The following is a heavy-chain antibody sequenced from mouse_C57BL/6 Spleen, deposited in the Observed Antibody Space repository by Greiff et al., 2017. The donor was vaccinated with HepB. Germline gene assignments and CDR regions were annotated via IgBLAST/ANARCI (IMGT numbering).Heavy chain of an antibody. CDR1: GFTFSSYA. D-gene: IGHD2-10*02. J-gene: IGHJ1*03. CDR2: ISDGGSYT. CDR3: AREGRMKFVYWYFDV. Sequence: EVKLVESGGGLVKPGGSLKLSCAASGFTFSSYAMSWVRQTPEKRLEWVATISDGGSYTYYPDNVKGRFTISRDNAKNNLYLQLSHLKSEDTAMYYWAREGRMKFVYWYFDVWGTGTTVTVSS. V-gene: IGHV5-4*01.